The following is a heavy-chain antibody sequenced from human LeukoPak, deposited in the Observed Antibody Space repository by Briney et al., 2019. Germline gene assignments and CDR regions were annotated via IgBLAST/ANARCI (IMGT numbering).Heavy chain of an antibody. CDR2: IKQDGAAT. V-gene: IGHV3-7*03. J-gene: IGHJ2*01. Sequence: GGSLRLSCTASGFTFNDFWMSWVRQSSGKELEWVANIKQDGAATFYVDSVKGRFTISRDGAKNSVYLQMNSLRVEDTAVYYCARGSGGNSLVYFALWGRGTLVTVSS. CDR1: GFTFNDFW. CDR3: ARGSGGNSLVYFAL. D-gene: IGHD4-23*01.